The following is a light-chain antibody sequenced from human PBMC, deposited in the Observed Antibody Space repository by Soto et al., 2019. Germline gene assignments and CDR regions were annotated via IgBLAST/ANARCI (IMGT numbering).Light chain of an antibody. CDR1: SSDVGGYNY. Sequence: QSALTQPRSVSGSPGQSVTISCTGTSSDVGGYNYVSWYQQHPDKAPKLLIYGVSERPSGVPDRFSGSKSGSSASLTISGLQAEDEADYYCCSYADTYTYVFGTGTKVTVL. V-gene: IGLV2-11*01. CDR2: GVS. J-gene: IGLJ1*01. CDR3: CSYADTYTYV.